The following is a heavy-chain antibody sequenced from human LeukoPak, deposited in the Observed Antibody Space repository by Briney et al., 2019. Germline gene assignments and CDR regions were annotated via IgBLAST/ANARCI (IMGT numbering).Heavy chain of an antibody. CDR3: ARLVTVTTGDYFDY. CDR2: IYTSGST. CDR1: GGSISSGSYY. Sequence: PSETLSLTCTVSGGSISSGSYYWSWIRQPAGKGLEWIGRIYTSGSTNYNPSLKSRVTISVDTSKNQFSLKLSSVTAADTAVYYCARLVTVTTGDYFDYWGQGNLVTVSS. D-gene: IGHD4-17*01. V-gene: IGHV4-61*02. J-gene: IGHJ4*02.